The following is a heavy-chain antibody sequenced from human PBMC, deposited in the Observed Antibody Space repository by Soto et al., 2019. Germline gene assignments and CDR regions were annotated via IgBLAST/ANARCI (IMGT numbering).Heavy chain of an antibody. CDR1: GFTFSSYG. CDR2: ISYDGSNK. Sequence: PVGSLRLSCAASGFTFSSYGMHWVCQAPGKGLEWVTVISYDGSNKYYADSVKGRFTISRDNSKNTLYLQMNSLRAEDTAVYYCAKDFRSYIVVVPAAATFDPWGQGTLVTVSS. V-gene: IGHV3-30*18. CDR3: AKDFRSYIVVVPAAATFDP. D-gene: IGHD2-2*01. J-gene: IGHJ5*02.